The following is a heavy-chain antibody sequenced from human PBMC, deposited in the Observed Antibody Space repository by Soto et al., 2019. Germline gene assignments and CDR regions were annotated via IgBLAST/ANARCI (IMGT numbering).Heavy chain of an antibody. CDR2: IRSKAYGGTT. Sequence: SLRLSCTASGFTFGDYAMSWFRQAPGKGLEWVGFIRSKAYGGTTEYAASVKGRFTISRDDSKSIAYLQMNSLKTEDTAVYYCTRSRRSSTSKPNWFDPWGQGTLVTVSS. D-gene: IGHD2-2*01. CDR3: TRSRRSSTSKPNWFDP. V-gene: IGHV3-49*03. J-gene: IGHJ5*02. CDR1: GFTFGDYA.